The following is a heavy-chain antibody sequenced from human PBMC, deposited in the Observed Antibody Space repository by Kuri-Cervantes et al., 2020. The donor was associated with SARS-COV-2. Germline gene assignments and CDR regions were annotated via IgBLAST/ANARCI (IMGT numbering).Heavy chain of an antibody. CDR2: IWYDGSNK. Sequence: GGSLRLSCAASGFTFSRYGLHWVRQAPGKGLEWVAFIWYDGSNKYYGDSVKGRFTISRDNSKNTLLLQMNSLRAEDTAVYYCARSGWGSGSYYSTYYYYYMDVWGKGTTVTVSS. J-gene: IGHJ6*03. V-gene: IGHV3-30*02. CDR1: GFTFSRYG. CDR3: ARSGWGSGSYYSTYYYYYMDV. D-gene: IGHD3-10*01.